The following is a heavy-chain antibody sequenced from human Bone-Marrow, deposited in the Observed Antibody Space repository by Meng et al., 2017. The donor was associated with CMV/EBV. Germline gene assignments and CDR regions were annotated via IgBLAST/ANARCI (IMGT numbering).Heavy chain of an antibody. CDR3: ARDIHYYGSGSYAHPETYYYYGMDV. CDR1: GGSISSSSYY. D-gene: IGHD3-10*01. V-gene: IGHV4-39*07. J-gene: IGHJ6*02. CDR2: IYHSGST. Sequence: SETLSLTCTVSGGSISSSSYYWGWIRQPPGKGLEWIGEIYHSGSTNYNPSLRSRVTISVDKSKNQFSLKLSSVTAADTAVYYCARDIHYYGSGSYAHPETYYYYGMDVWGQGTTVTVSS.